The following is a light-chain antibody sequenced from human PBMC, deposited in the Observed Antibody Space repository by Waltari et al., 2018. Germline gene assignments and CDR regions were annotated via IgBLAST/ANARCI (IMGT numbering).Light chain of an antibody. CDR1: ALPKQY. Sequence: SYELTQPPSVSVSPGQTARTTCSADALPKQYANWYQQKPGQAPVLVIYKDNERPSGIPERFSGSSSGTTVTLTISGVQAEDEADYYCQSADSSGTWVFGGGTKLTVL. CDR2: KDN. J-gene: IGLJ3*02. CDR3: QSADSSGTWV. V-gene: IGLV3-25*03.